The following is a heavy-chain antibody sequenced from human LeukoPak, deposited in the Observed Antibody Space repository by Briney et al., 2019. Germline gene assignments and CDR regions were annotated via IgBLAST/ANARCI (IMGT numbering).Heavy chain of an antibody. J-gene: IGHJ4*02. CDR3: ARQGAIKQPQNLRPFDY. D-gene: IGHD1/OR15-1a*01. CDR2: IYPGDSDT. V-gene: IGHV5-51*01. Sequence: GESLKISCKGSGYSFSSYWVGWVRLMPGKGREWMGIIYPGDSDTRYSPSFQGQVTISADKSISTAYLQWSSLKASDTAMYYCARQGAIKQPQNLRPFDYWGQGTLVTVSS. CDR1: GYSFSSYW.